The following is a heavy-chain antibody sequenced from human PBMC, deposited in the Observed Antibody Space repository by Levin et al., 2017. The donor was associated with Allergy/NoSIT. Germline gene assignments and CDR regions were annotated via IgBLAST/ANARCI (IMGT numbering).Heavy chain of an antibody. J-gene: IGHJ6*02. D-gene: IGHD5-18*01. CDR3: ARDGSGGREQLWLLDYYYGMDV. Sequence: SETLSLTCTVSGGSISSYYWSWIRQPPGKGLEWIGYIYYSGSTNYNPSLKSRVTISVDTSKNQFSLKLSSVTAADTAVYYCARDGSGGREQLWLLDYYYGMDVWGQGTTVTVSS. CDR1: GGSISSYY. CDR2: IYYSGST. V-gene: IGHV4-59*01.